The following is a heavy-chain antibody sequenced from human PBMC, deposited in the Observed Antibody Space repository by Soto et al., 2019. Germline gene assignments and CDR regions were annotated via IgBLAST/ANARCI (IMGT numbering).Heavy chain of an antibody. Sequence: PSETLSLTCTVSGGSLTSYYWSWIRQPPGKGLEWIGSVYYSGSTCYNPSLKSRVTISVDTSKNQFSLKLSSVTAADTAVYYCARHTPAISISDHWGQGTLVTVSS. V-gene: IGHV4-59*05. CDR2: VYYSGST. CDR1: GGSLTSYY. D-gene: IGHD2-15*01. CDR3: ARHTPAISISDH. J-gene: IGHJ4*02.